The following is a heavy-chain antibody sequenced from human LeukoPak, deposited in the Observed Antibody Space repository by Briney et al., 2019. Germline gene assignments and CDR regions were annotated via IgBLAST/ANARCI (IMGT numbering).Heavy chain of an antibody. D-gene: IGHD3-9*01. CDR2: IYHSGST. Sequence: SETLSLTCAVSGGSISSGGYSWSWIRQPPGKGLEWIGYIYHSGSTNYNPSLKSRVTISVDTSKNQFSLKLSSVTAADTAVYYCARGSPVLRYFDWLPSTYYFDYWGQGTLVTVSS. CDR1: GGSISSGGYS. CDR3: ARGSPVLRYFDWLPSTYYFDY. J-gene: IGHJ4*02. V-gene: IGHV4-30-2*01.